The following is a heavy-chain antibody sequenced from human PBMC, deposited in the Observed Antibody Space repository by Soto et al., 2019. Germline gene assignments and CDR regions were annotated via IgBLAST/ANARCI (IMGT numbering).Heavy chain of an antibody. Sequence: HPGGSLRLSCAASGFTFSSYAMHWVRQAPGKGLEWVAVISYDGSDKYYADSVKGRFTISRDNSKNTLYLQMNSLRAEDTAVYYCARARLRFLDYGYLNSNYYGMDVWGQGTTVTVSS. J-gene: IGHJ6*02. CDR3: ARARLRFLDYGYLNSNYYGMDV. D-gene: IGHD3-3*01. CDR2: ISYDGSDK. V-gene: IGHV3-30-3*01. CDR1: GFTFSSYA.